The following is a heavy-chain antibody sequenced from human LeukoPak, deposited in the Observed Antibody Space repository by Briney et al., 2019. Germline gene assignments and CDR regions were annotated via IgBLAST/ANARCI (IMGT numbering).Heavy chain of an antibody. CDR1: GYLFIDYY. Sequence: ASVTVSCKSSGYLFIDYYLHWVRQAPGQGLEWMGCINPNTGDTNSAQNFQGRVIMTRDTSITTAYMALSRLKSDDTALYYCASKGAGHCYDASCMGSFDLWGQGTTVAVSS. D-gene: IGHD2-15*01. V-gene: IGHV1-2*02. J-gene: IGHJ3*01. CDR3: ASKGAGHCYDASCMGSFDL. CDR2: INPNTGDT.